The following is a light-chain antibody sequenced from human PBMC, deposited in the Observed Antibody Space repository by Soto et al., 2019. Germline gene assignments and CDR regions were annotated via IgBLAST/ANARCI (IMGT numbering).Light chain of an antibody. CDR2: DVT. J-gene: IGLJ1*01. CDR1: SSDVGGYNY. CDR3: CSHAGSYTYV. Sequence: QSALTQPRSVSGSPGQSLTISCTGTSSDVGGYNYVSWYQQHPGKAPKLMIYDVTKRPSGVPDRFSGSKSGNTASLTISWLQAEDEGDYYCCSHAGSYTYVFGTGTKVTVL. V-gene: IGLV2-11*01.